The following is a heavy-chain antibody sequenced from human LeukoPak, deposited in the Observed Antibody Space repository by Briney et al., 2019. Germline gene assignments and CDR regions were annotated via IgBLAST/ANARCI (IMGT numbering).Heavy chain of an antibody. D-gene: IGHD2-2*01. CDR3: ARVFEYCSSTSCYSSYYYYYGMDV. V-gene: IGHV1-69*13. J-gene: IGHJ6*02. Sequence: SVKVSCKASGGTFSSYAISWVRQAPGQGLEWMGGIIPIFGTANYAQKFQGRVTITADESTSTAYMELSSLRSEDTAVYYRARVFEYCSSTSCYSSYYYYYGMDVWGQGTTVTVSS. CDR2: IIPIFGTA. CDR1: GGTFSSYA.